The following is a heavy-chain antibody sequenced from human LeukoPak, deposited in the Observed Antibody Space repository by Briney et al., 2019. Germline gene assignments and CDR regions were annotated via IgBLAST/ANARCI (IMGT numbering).Heavy chain of an antibody. V-gene: IGHV1-18*01. CDR3: ARDLGIPGWFDP. CDR2: ISAYNGHT. D-gene: IGHD3-16*01. Sequence: ASVKVSCKASGYTFTNYGISWVRQAPGQGLEWMGWISAYNGHTNYAQKLQGRVTMTTDTSTSTAYMELRGLRSDDTAVYYCARDLGIPGWFDPWGQGTLVTVSS. CDR1: GYTFTNYG. J-gene: IGHJ5*02.